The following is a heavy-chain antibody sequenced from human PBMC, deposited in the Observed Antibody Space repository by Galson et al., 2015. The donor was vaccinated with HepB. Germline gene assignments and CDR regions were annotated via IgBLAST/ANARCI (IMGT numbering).Heavy chain of an antibody. CDR1: GYTFTSYY. J-gene: IGHJ3*02. CDR2: INPSRGST. D-gene: IGHD2-2*01. Sequence: SVKVSCKASGYTFTSYYMHWVRQAPGQGLEWMGIINPSRGSTSYAQKFQGRVTMTRDTSTSTVYMELSSLRSEDTAVYYCARERSQYESRGDDFDIWGQGTMVTVSS. CDR3: ARERSQYESRGDDFDI. V-gene: IGHV1-46*01.